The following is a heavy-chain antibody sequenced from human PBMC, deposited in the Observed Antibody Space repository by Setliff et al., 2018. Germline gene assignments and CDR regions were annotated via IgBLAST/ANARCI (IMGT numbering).Heavy chain of an antibody. CDR2: IYPGDSDT. D-gene: IGHD2-2*01. Sequence: GESLKISCKASGYIFTNYWIGWVRQMPGKGLEWMGVIYPGDSDTRYSPSFQGQVTISADKSINTAYLQWSSLKASDTAIYYCTRHEDRNKCTSSSCYRENDAFDVWG. J-gene: IGHJ3*01. CDR3: TRHEDRNKCTSSSCYRENDAFDV. CDR1: GYIFTNYW. V-gene: IGHV5-51*01.